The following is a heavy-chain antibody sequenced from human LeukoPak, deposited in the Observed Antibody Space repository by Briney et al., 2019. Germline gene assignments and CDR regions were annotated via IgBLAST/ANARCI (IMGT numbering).Heavy chain of an antibody. Sequence: PSETLSLTCTVSGGSISSYYWTWIRQPPGKGLEWVGFISYSGNTFYNPSLNSRVSMSLDTSYNHFSLKLTSVTAADTAVYYCARGSGSDPWPIFDPWGQGILVTVSS. CDR1: GGSISSYY. CDR3: ARGSGSDPWPIFDP. CDR2: ISYSGNT. D-gene: IGHD3-10*01. V-gene: IGHV4-30-4*01. J-gene: IGHJ5*02.